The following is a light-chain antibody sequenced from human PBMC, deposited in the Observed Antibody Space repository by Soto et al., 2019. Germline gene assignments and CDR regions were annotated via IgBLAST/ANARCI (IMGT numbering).Light chain of an antibody. J-gene: IGKJ1*01. V-gene: IGKV1-39*01. CDR3: QQSYNTPLT. CDR1: QTIGTY. CDR2: DAS. Sequence: IEVTQSPSSLAASLGDRVTITCRASQTIGTYVNWYRQKSGAAPELLIYDASTLRSGVPSRFRGGASGTDFTLTISSLQLDDFATYYCQQSYNTPLTFGQGTKVDI.